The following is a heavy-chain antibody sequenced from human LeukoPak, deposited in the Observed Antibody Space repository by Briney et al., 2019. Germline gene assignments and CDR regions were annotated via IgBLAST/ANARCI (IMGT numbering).Heavy chain of an antibody. Sequence: ASVKVSCKASGYTLTSYYMHWVRQAPGQGLEWMGIINPSGGSTSYAQKFQGRVTMTRDTSTSTVYMELSSLRSEDTAVYYCARIHGVGKPRSAFDIWGQGTMVTVSS. CDR2: INPSGGST. CDR3: ARIHGVGKPRSAFDI. J-gene: IGHJ3*02. D-gene: IGHD1-26*01. V-gene: IGHV1-46*01. CDR1: GYTLTSYY.